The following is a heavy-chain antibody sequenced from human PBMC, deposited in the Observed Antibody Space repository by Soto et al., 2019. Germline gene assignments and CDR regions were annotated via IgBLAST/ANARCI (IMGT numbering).Heavy chain of an antibody. Sequence: QVQLVQSGGEVKKPGASVNISCKATGYTFISYSITWVRQAPGQGLEWMGWISTYNGNTKYAQSLQGRVTLTRDTCTKPAFTEIRGRSSDDTAIYYCAREGAHRRGWYVDFEQWGQGPLVAVSS. CDR3: AREGAHRRGWYVDFEQ. CDR2: ISTYNGNT. V-gene: IGHV1-18*04. D-gene: IGHD6-19*01. J-gene: IGHJ1*01. CDR1: GYTFISYS.